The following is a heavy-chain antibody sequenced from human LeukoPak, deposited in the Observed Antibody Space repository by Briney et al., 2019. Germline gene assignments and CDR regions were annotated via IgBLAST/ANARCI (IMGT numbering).Heavy chain of an antibody. CDR1: GFTFDEYA. Sequence: GGSLRLSCAASGFTFDEYAMHWVRQAPGKGLEWVSGISWNGGTIDYADSVKGRFTISRDNAKNSLYLQMNSLRAEDTAVYYCAREGYCSGDTCYQDDAFDIWGQGTMVTVSS. CDR3: AREGYCSGDTCYQDDAFDI. D-gene: IGHD2-15*01. V-gene: IGHV3-9*01. J-gene: IGHJ3*02. CDR2: ISWNGGTI.